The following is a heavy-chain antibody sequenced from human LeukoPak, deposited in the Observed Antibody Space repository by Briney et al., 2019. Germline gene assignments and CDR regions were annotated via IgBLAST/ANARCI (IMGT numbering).Heavy chain of an antibody. J-gene: IGHJ3*02. CDR3: ARRDLRSDAFDI. CDR1: GGSISSYY. Sequence: PSETLSLTCTVSGGSISSYYWSWIRQPPGKGLEWIGYIYYSGSTNYNPSLKSRVTISVDTSKNQFSRKLSSVTAADTAVYYCARRDLRSDAFDIWGQGTMVTVSS. D-gene: IGHD5-24*01. V-gene: IGHV4-59*01. CDR2: IYYSGST.